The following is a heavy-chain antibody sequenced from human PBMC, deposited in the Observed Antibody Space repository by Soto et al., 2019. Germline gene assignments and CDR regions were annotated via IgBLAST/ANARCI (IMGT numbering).Heavy chain of an antibody. D-gene: IGHD2-2*01. J-gene: IGHJ5*02. Sequence: QVQLVASGGGVVQPGRSLRLSCAASGFTFSSYAMHWVRQAPGKGLEWVAVISYDGSNKYYADSVKGRFTISRDNSKNTLYLQMNSLRAEDTAVYYCARGYCSSTSCDRGGLGYNWFDPWGQGTLVTVSS. CDR2: ISYDGSNK. V-gene: IGHV3-30-3*01. CDR3: ARGYCSSTSCDRGGLGYNWFDP. CDR1: GFTFSSYA.